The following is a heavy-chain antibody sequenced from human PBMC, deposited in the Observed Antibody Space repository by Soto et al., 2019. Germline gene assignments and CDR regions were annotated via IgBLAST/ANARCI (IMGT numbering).Heavy chain of an antibody. V-gene: IGHV1-2*02. Sequence: ASVKVSCKASGYTFTGYYMHWVRQAPGQGLEWMGWINPNSGGTNYAQKFQGRVTMTRDTSISTAYMELRRLRSDDTAVYYCARFTAYSYYYGMDLWDRGPTGTVSS. CDR1: GYTFTGYY. D-gene: IGHD5-18*01. CDR2: INPNSGGT. CDR3: ARFTAYSYYYGMDL. J-gene: IGHJ6*02.